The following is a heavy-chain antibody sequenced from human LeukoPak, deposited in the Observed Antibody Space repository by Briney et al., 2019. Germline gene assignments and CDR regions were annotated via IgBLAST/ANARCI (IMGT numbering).Heavy chain of an antibody. D-gene: IGHD3-10*01. CDR3: ARVRVLLWFGELLSTPYYYYGMDV. V-gene: IGHV1-18*01. CDR2: ISAYNGNT. Sequence: ASVKVSCKASGYTFTSYGISWVRQAPGQGLEWMGWISAYNGNTNYVQKLQGRVTMTTDTSTSTAYMELRSLRSDDTAVYYCARVRVLLWFGELLSTPYYYYGMDVWGQGTTVTVSS. J-gene: IGHJ6*02. CDR1: GYTFTSYG.